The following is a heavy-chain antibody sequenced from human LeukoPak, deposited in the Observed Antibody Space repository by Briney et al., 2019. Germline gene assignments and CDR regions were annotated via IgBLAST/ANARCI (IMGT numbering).Heavy chain of an antibody. J-gene: IGHJ6*03. CDR3: ARHGAQSSSWLYYYYYMDV. CDR2: IYYSGST. Sequence: SETLSLTCTVSGGSISSSSYYWGWIRQPPGKGLEWIGSIYYSGSTYYNPSLKSRVTISVDTSKNQFSLKLSSVTAADTAAYYCARHGAQSSSWLYYYYYMDVWGKGTTVTVSS. CDR1: GGSISSSSYY. V-gene: IGHV4-39*01. D-gene: IGHD6-13*01.